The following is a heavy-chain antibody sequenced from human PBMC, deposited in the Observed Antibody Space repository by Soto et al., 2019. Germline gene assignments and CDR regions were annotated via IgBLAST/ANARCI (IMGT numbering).Heavy chain of an antibody. CDR2: IITIFGTA. V-gene: IGHV1-69*06. CDR1: GGTFSSYA. D-gene: IGHD2-2*01. CDR3: ARDVVVPAAIFGGGLDTYGMDV. J-gene: IGHJ6*02. Sequence: QVQLVQSGAEVKKPGSSVKVSCKASGGTFSSYAISWVRQAPGQGLEWMGGIITIFGTANYAQKFQGRVTMTADKSTSTAYMELSSLRSEDTAVYYCARDVVVPAAIFGGGLDTYGMDVWGQGTTVTVSS.